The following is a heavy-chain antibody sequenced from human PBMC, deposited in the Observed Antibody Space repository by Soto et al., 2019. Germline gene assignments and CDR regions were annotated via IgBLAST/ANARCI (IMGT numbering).Heavy chain of an antibody. J-gene: IGHJ4*02. CDR2: ISVDSTYI. CDR3: ANRRGRTRARYFER. CDR1: GFTFTNYA. V-gene: IGHV3-23*01. Sequence: EVQLLESGGGLVQPGGSLRLSCAASGFTFTNYALHWVRQAPVKGLEWVSSISVDSTYIYYRDSGQGRFTISRDNSKNMMYLDITSLGAEETAVYYCANRRGRTRARYFERWGQGTLVTVSS.